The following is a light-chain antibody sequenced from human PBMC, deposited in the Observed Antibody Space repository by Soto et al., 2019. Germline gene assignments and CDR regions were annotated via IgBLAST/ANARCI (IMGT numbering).Light chain of an antibody. Sequence: ILLTQSPATLSVSPGERATLSCRASQSVSSNLAWHQQRPGQAPRLLMYGASTRDTGVPARFSGGGSGTEFTLTITSLQSEDFEVYWCQQYNNWPLTFGPGTRLEIK. CDR1: QSVSSN. J-gene: IGKJ5*01. CDR3: QQYNNWPLT. CDR2: GAS. V-gene: IGKV3D-15*01.